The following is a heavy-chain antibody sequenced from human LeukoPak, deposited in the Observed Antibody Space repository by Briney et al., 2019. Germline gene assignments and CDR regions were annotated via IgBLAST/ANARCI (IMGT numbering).Heavy chain of an antibody. CDR3: VGPDSQFDC. CDR2: IRYDGSNK. V-gene: IGHV3-30*02. J-gene: IGHJ4*02. Sequence: GGSLRLSCAASGFTFSSYGMHWVRQAPGKGLEWVAFIRYDGSNKYYADSVKGRFTISRDNAKNSLYLQMNNLRVEDTAVYYCVGPDSQFDCWGQGTLVTVSS. D-gene: IGHD3-10*01. CDR1: GFTFSSYG.